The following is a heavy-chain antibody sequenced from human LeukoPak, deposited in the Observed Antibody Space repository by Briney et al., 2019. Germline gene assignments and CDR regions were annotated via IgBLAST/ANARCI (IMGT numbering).Heavy chain of an antibody. Sequence: ASVNVSCKTSGYTFTDYYIHWVRQAPGQGLEWMGWINTKSGRTTSARTFQGRVTMTRDPSTTTVYMDMPWLTSDDAAIYFCGREDFIDAGPYLIGPWGQGTLVTVSS. D-gene: IGHD3-3*01. V-gene: IGHV1-2*02. CDR1: GYTFTDYY. CDR3: GREDFIDAGPYLIGP. CDR2: INTKSGRT. J-gene: IGHJ5*02.